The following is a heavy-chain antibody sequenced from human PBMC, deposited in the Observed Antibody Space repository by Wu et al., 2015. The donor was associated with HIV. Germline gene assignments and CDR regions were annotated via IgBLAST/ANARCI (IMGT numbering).Heavy chain of an antibody. CDR3: ARAASFFYDKHGYYRNWYFDV. J-gene: IGHJ2*01. Sequence: QVQLVQSGPEVKNPGASVKVSCKASGYTFSAYDINWVRQAPGQGLEWVGWMNPNSGNTGYPQKFQGRVTMTRDTSISTAYMELSSLKSEDTAVYYCARAASFFYDKHGYYRNWYFDVWGRGTLVAVSS. D-gene: IGHD3-22*01. V-gene: IGHV1-8*01. CDR2: MNPNSGNT. CDR1: GYTFSAYD.